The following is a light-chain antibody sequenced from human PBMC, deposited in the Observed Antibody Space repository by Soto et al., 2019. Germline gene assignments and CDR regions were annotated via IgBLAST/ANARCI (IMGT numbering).Light chain of an antibody. Sequence: AIQMTQSPSSFSASTGDRVTITCRARQGISSYLAWYQKKPGKASKLLIYTASTLQSGVPSRFSGSGSGTDFTLTISCLQSEDFATYYCQQYYSYPYTFGQGTKLEIK. CDR1: QGISSY. J-gene: IGKJ2*01. CDR2: TAS. CDR3: QQYYSYPYT. V-gene: IGKV1-8*01.